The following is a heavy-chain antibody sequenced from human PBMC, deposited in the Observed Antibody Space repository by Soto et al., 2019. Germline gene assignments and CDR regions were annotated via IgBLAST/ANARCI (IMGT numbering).Heavy chain of an antibody. D-gene: IGHD2-8*01. V-gene: IGHV1-2*04. CDR2: INPKSGGT. J-gene: IGHJ6*04. CDR1: GYSFTDYH. Sequence: ASVKISCKASGYSFTDYHIHWVRQAPGQGLEWLGRINPKSGGTSTAQKFQGWVTMTTDTSISTASMELTRLTSDDTAIYYCARGDSTDCSNGVCSFFYNHDMDVWGEGTTVTVSS. CDR3: ARGDSTDCSNGVCSFFYNHDMDV.